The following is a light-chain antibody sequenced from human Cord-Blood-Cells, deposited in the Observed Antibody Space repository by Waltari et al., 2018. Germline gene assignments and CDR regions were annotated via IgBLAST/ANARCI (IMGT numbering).Light chain of an antibody. CDR3: QQRSNWPLT. CDR2: DAT. CDR1: PSISSN. V-gene: IGKV3-11*01. Sequence: ELVLPQSPAPLSLSHGARATLPCRASPSISSNLSCYQQKPGQAPRLLIYDATNSSTGIPARFSGSGSGTDVTLTISSREPEDFAVYYCQQRSNWPLTFGGGTKVEIK. J-gene: IGKJ4*01.